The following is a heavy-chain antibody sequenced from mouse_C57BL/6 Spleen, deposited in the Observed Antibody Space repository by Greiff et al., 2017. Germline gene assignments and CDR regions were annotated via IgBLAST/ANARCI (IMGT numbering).Heavy chain of an antibody. Sequence: EVTLVESGGGLVKPGGSLKLSCAASGFTFSSYAMSWVRQTPEKRLEWVATISDGGSYTYYPDNVKGRFTISRDNAKNNLYLQMSHLKSEDTAMYYCARDRYYFDYWGQGTTLTVSS. CDR2: ISDGGSYT. CDR1: GFTFSSYA. CDR3: ARDRYYFDY. J-gene: IGHJ2*01. V-gene: IGHV5-4*01.